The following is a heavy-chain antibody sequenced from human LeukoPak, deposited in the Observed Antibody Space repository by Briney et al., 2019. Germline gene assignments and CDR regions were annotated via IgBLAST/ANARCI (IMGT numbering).Heavy chain of an antibody. CDR2: ISDDGNNK. Sequence: RSLRLSCAASGFAFSTYGMHWVRQAPGKGLEWVAVISDDGNNKYYVDSVKGRFTISRDNPQNTLNLQMNSLRAEDTAVYYCAKDEPDYDFWSGYYFDYWGQGTLVTVSS. D-gene: IGHD3-3*01. CDR1: GFAFSTYG. J-gene: IGHJ4*02. CDR3: AKDEPDYDFWSGYYFDY. V-gene: IGHV3-30*18.